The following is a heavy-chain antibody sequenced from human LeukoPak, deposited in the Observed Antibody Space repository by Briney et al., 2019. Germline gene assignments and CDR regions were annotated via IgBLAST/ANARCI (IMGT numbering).Heavy chain of an antibody. CDR1: GGTFSIYG. Sequence: SVKVSCKASGGTFSIYGFSWVRQAPGQGLEWMGRLIPDLGSANYAQKFQGRVTMTRDTSTSTVYMELSSLRSEDTAVYYCARDGLPSSGSYFDYWGQGTLVTVSS. D-gene: IGHD1-26*01. CDR2: LIPDLGSA. J-gene: IGHJ4*02. V-gene: IGHV1-69*04. CDR3: ARDGLPSSGSYFDY.